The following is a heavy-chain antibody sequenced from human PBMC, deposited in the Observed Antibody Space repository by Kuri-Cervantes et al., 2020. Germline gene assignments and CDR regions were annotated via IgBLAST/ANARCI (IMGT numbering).Heavy chain of an antibody. Sequence: ESLRLSCAVYGESFSGYYWSWIRQPPGKGLEWIGEIHHSGSTNYNPSLKSRVTISLDTSKNQFSLKLSSVTAADTAVYYCAREHFPSTVTTSYYYYMDVWGKGTTVTVSS. J-gene: IGHJ6*03. D-gene: IGHD4-17*01. CDR1: GESFSGYY. CDR2: IHHSGST. V-gene: IGHV4-34*01. CDR3: AREHFPSTVTTSYYYYMDV.